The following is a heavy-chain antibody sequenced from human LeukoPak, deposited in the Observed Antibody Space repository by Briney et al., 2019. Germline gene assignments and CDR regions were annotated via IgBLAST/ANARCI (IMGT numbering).Heavy chain of an antibody. J-gene: IGHJ4*02. CDR1: GFTFSSYA. CDR2: ISGSGGST. D-gene: IGHD2-2*01. V-gene: IGHV3-23*01. Sequence: GGSLRLSCAASGFTFSSYAMSWVRQAPGKGLEWVSAISGSGGSTYYADSVKGRFTISRDNSKNTLYLQMNSLRAEDTAVYYCAKGSGVVVVPAANFDYWGQGTLVTVSS. CDR3: AKGSGVVVVPAANFDY.